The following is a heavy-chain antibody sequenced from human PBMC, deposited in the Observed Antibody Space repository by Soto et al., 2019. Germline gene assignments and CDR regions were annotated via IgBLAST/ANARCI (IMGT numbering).Heavy chain of an antibody. CDR2: IIPIFGTA. V-gene: IGHV1-69*13. CDR1: GGTFSSYA. CDR3: ARGITGTSYNWFDP. D-gene: IGHD1-20*01. J-gene: IGHJ5*02. Sequence: GASVKVSCKASGGTFSSYAISWVRQAPGQGLEWMGGIIPIFGTANYAQKFQGRVTITADESTSTAYMELSSLRSEDTAVYYCARGITGTSYNWFDPWGQGTLVTVS.